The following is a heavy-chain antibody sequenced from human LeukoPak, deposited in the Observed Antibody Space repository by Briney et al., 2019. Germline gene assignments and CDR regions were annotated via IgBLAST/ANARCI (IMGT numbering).Heavy chain of an antibody. D-gene: IGHD6-6*01. CDR2: ISSSSTYI. CDR3: ARSYSSSPEFDF. V-gene: IGHV3-21*04. Sequence: GESLRLSCAASGFSFSTYSMNWVRQAPGKGLAWVSSISSSSTYIYYAVSLKGRFTISRDNAKNSLFLQMDSLRAEDTAVYYCARSYSSSPEFDFWGQGTLVTVSA. J-gene: IGHJ4*02. CDR1: GFSFSTYS.